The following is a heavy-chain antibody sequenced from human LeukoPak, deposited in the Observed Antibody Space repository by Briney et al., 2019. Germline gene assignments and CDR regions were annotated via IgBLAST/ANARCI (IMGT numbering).Heavy chain of an antibody. Sequence: GGSLRLSCAASGFTFSSYAMSWVRQPPGKGMEWVSGISGSGDNTYYADSVKGRFTISRDNSKKTLYLHLNSLRVEDAAVYYCAKDGYSSIPGFHFEYWGQGTPVTVSS. CDR1: GFTFSSYA. CDR3: AKDGYSSIPGFHFEY. CDR2: ISGSGDNT. V-gene: IGHV3-23*01. D-gene: IGHD6-13*01. J-gene: IGHJ4*02.